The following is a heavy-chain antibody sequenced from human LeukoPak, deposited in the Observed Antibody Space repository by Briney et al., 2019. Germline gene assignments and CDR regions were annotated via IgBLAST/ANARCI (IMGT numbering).Heavy chain of an antibody. V-gene: IGHV4-39*07. CDR2: IYYSGST. J-gene: IGHJ4*02. D-gene: IGHD1-26*01. Sequence: SKTLSLTCTVSGGSISSSRYYWGWIRQPPGKGLEWIGTIYYSGSTYYNPSLKSRVTISVDTSKNRLSLKLSSVTAADTAVFYCARGSELPRGPFDYWGQGTLVTVSS. CDR3: ARGSELPRGPFDY. CDR1: GGSISSSRYY.